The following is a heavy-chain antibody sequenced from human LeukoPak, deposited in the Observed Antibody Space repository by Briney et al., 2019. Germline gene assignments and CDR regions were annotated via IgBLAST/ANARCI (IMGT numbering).Heavy chain of an antibody. V-gene: IGHV4-30-2*06. CDR2: IWPSGST. Sequence: PSETLSLTCSVSGGSISSGPYFWGWIRQSPGQGLEWIGYIWPSGSTNYNPSLSGRVAISLDKSRNHFTLMVTAVTAADTAFYCARKGPEHLPTYFDHWGRGILATVSS. CDR1: GGSISSGPYF. CDR3: RKGPEHLPTYFDH. D-gene: IGHD2-21*01. J-gene: IGHJ4*02.